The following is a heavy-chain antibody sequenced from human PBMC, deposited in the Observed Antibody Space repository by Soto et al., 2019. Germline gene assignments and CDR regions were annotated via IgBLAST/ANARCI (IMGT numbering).Heavy chain of an antibody. CDR3: ARASSGFYDFWSGYNHDRSYFDY. Sequence: SVKVSCKAAGGTFSSYAISWVRQAPGQGLEWMGGIIPIFGTANYAQKFQGRVTITADESTSTAYMELSSLRSEDTAVYYCARASSGFYDFWSGYNHDRSYFDYWGQRPLVTVSS. CDR1: GGTFSSYA. D-gene: IGHD3-3*01. CDR2: IIPIFGTA. V-gene: IGHV1-69*13. J-gene: IGHJ4*01.